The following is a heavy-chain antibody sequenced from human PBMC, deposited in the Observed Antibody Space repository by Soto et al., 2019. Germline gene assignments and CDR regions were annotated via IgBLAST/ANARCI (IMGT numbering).Heavy chain of an antibody. CDR1: GYSVSSSDYY. D-gene: IGHD2-15*01. Sequence: SETLSLTCSVSGYSVSSSDYYWAWIRQPPGKGLEWIGSMLYSGLTYYNPSLKSRVTLSVDTSKNQFSVRLNSVTASGTAVYYCAPLSVSLSGPYGIHVWGRGTTVTVSS. CDR3: APLSVSLSGPYGIHV. J-gene: IGHJ6*02. V-gene: IGHV4-39*01. CDR2: MLYSGLT.